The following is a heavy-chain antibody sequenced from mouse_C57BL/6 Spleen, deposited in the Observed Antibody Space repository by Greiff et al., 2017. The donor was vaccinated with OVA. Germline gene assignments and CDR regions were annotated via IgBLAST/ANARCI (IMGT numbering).Heavy chain of an antibody. D-gene: IGHD3-2*02. CDR3: ARKGDSSGLDD. V-gene: IGHV1-63*01. CDR1: GYTFTNYW. CDR2: IYPGGGYT. J-gene: IGHJ2*01. Sequence: QVQLQQSGAELVRPGTSVKMSCTASGYTFTNYWIGWVKQRPGHGLEWIGDIYPGGGYTNYNEKFKGKATLTADKSSSTAYMQFSSLTSEDSAIDYCARKGDSSGLDDWGKGTTLTVSS.